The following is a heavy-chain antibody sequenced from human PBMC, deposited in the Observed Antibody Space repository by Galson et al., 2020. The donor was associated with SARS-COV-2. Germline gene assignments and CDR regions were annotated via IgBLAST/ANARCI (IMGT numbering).Heavy chain of an antibody. CDR3: ARAEQYSTELDYYYSYMDV. CDR1: GGTFSKYA. Sequence: SVKVSCKASGGTFSKYAITWVRQAPGQGLAWMGGIIPLFGTTNFPQKFQGRVTFTADESTGTAYMELSSLRSEDTAVYYCARAEQYSTELDYYYSYMDVWGKGTTVTVSS. D-gene: IGHD6-19*01. V-gene: IGHV1-69*13. J-gene: IGHJ6*03. CDR2: IIPLFGTT.